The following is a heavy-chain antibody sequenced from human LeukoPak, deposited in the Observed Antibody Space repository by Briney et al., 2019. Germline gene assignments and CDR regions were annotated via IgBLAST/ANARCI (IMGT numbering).Heavy chain of an antibody. J-gene: IGHJ4*02. Sequence: ASVKVSCKASGYTFTDYYIHWVRQAPGQGLEWTGWINHNSGGTNYAQKFRGRVTMTRDTSISTAYMELSRLRSDDTAVYYCASQGGVGAAGTFDYWGQGTLVTVSS. V-gene: IGHV1-2*02. D-gene: IGHD1-26*01. CDR1: GYTFTDYY. CDR2: INHNSGGT. CDR3: ASQGGVGAAGTFDY.